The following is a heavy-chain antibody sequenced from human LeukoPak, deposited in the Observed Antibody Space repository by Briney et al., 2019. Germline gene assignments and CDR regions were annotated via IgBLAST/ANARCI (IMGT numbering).Heavy chain of an antibody. CDR2: ISSSSSYI. Sequence: GGSLRLSCAASGFTFSSYSMNWVRQAPGKGLEWVSSISSSSSYIYCADSVKGRFTIPRDNAKNSLYLQMNSLRAEDTAVYYCARGAAAGTYYYYMDVWGKGTTVTVSS. CDR1: GFTFSSYS. D-gene: IGHD6-13*01. J-gene: IGHJ6*03. V-gene: IGHV3-21*01. CDR3: ARGAAAGTYYYYMDV.